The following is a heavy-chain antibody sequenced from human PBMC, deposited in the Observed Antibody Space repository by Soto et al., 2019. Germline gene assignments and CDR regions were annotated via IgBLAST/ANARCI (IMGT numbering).Heavy chain of an antibody. D-gene: IGHD6-13*01. Sequence: EVQLVESGGGLVKPGGSLRLSCAASGFTFSSYSMNWVRQAPGKGLEWVSSISSSSSHIYYADSVKGRFTISRDNAKNSLYLQMNSLRAEDTAVYYCARAAAGNWFDPWGQGTLVTVSS. V-gene: IGHV3-21*01. J-gene: IGHJ5*02. CDR3: ARAAAGNWFDP. CDR1: GFTFSSYS. CDR2: ISSSSSHI.